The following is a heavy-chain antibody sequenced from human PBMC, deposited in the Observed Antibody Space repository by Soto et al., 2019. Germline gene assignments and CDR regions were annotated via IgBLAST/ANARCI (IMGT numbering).Heavy chain of an antibody. CDR3: TRDPPXYSSSWFQETQSNWFDP. V-gene: IGHV1-18*01. CDR2: ISAYNGNT. J-gene: IGHJ5*02. CDR1: GYTFTSYG. D-gene: IGHD6-13*01. Sequence: ASVKVSCKASGYTFTSYGISWVRQAPGQGLEWMGWISAYNGNTNYAQKLQGRVTMTTDTSTSTAYMELRSLRSDDTAVYYCTRDPPXYSSSWFQETQSNWFDPWGQGTLVTVSS.